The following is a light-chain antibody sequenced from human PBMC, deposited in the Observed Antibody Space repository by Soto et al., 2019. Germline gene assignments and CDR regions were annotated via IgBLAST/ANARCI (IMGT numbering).Light chain of an antibody. V-gene: IGLV2-14*03. Sequence: LTQPASVSGSPGQSITISCTGTISDVGGYNYVSWYQQHPGKAPKLMIYDVSNRPSGVSNRFSGSKSGNTASLTISGLQAEDEADYYCSSYTSSSTYVFGTGTKVTVL. CDR1: ISDVGGYNY. CDR2: DVS. CDR3: SSYTSSSTYV. J-gene: IGLJ1*01.